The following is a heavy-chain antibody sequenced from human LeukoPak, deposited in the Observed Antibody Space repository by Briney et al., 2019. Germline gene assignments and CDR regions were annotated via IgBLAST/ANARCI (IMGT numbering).Heavy chain of an antibody. V-gene: IGHV3-33*01. D-gene: IGHD2-2*01. J-gene: IGHJ4*02. Sequence: GGSLRLSYAASGFTFRNYGMHWVRQAPGKGLEWVAVIYYDGSNKYYADSVKGQFTISRDNSKSTLYLQINSVRADDTAVYYCARDIRSIYFDLWGQGTLVTVSS. CDR2: IYYDGSNK. CDR3: ARDIRSIYFDL. CDR1: GFTFRNYG.